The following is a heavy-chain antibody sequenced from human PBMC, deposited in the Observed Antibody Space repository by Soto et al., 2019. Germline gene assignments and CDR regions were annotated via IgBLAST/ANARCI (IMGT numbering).Heavy chain of an antibody. J-gene: IGHJ6*02. Sequence: QVQLVQSGAEVKKPGASVKVSCKASGYTFTSYGFSWVRQAPGQGLEWMGWISAYNGNTNDAQKLQGRLTMTTDTATSTAYMDLRSLRSDDTAVDYCASFREVYSDGWSYYYGMDVWGQGTTVTVSS. V-gene: IGHV1-18*01. D-gene: IGHD5-18*01. CDR2: ISAYNGNT. CDR1: GYTFTSYG. CDR3: ASFREVYSDGWSYYYGMDV.